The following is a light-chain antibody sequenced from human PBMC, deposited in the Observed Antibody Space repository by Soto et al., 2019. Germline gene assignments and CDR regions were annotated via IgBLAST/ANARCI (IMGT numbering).Light chain of an antibody. V-gene: IGLV1-47*01. CDR1: RSNIGPNY. Sequence: QSVLTQPPSASGTPGQRVTISCSGSRSNIGPNYVYWYKQLPRTAPKLLIYGSDQRPSGVPDRFFGYQSGTSASLETSGLRSEYDADYYCAAWDDSLSVVVFGGGTELTVL. J-gene: IGLJ2*01. CDR3: AAWDDSLSVVV. CDR2: GSD.